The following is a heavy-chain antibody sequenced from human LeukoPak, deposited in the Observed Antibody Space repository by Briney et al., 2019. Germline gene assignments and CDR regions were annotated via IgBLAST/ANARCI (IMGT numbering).Heavy chain of an antibody. CDR2: ISAYNGNT. Sequence: ASVKVSCKASGYTFTSYGISWVRQAPGQGLEWMGWISAYNGNTNYAQRLQGRVTMTTDTSTSTAYMELRSLRSDDTAVYYCARAAGFDYYDSSGYPDYWGQGTLVTVSS. CDR3: ARAAGFDYYDSSGYPDY. J-gene: IGHJ4*02. V-gene: IGHV1-18*01. CDR1: GYTFTSYG. D-gene: IGHD3-22*01.